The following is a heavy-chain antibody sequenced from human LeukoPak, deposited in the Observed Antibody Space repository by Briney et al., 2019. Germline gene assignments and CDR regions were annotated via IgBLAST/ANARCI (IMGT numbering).Heavy chain of an antibody. V-gene: IGHV3-21*01. Sequence: GGSLRLSCAASGFTFSSYSMNWVRQAPGKGLEWVSSISSSSSYIYYADSVKGRFTISRDNAKNSLHLQMNSLRAEDTAVYYCARSPEIWGVVIASYFDYWGQGTLVTVFS. CDR1: GFTFSSYS. CDR3: ARSPEIWGVVIASYFDY. J-gene: IGHJ4*02. D-gene: IGHD2-21*01. CDR2: ISSSSSYI.